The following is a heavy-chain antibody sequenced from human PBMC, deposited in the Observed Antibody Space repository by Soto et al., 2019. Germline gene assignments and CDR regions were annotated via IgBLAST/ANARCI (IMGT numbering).Heavy chain of an antibody. J-gene: IGHJ5*01. CDR1: GGSFSGYY. D-gene: IGHD3-3*01. CDR2: INHSGST. V-gene: IGHV4-34*01. Sequence: SENLSLTCAVYGGSFSGYYWSWIRQPPGKGLEWIGEINHSGSTNYNPSLKSRVTISVDTSKNQFSLKLSSVTAADTAVYYCASLIYEFWDDYDRYASRGQGTLVIVSS. CDR3: ASLIYEFWDDYDRYAS.